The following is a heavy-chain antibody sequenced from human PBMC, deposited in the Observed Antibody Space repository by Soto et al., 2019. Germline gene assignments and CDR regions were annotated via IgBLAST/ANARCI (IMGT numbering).Heavy chain of an antibody. CDR3: ARSAPSVPAAILG. CDR2: MNPNSGNT. Sequence: QVQLVQSGAEVKKPGASVKVSCKASGYTFTSYDINWVRQATGQGIEWMGWMNPNSGNTGYAQKFQGRVTMTRNNSISTAYMELSSLRSEDTAVYYCARSAPSVPAAILGWGQVTLVTVSS. J-gene: IGHJ4*02. V-gene: IGHV1-8*01. CDR1: GYTFTSYD. D-gene: IGHD2-2*01.